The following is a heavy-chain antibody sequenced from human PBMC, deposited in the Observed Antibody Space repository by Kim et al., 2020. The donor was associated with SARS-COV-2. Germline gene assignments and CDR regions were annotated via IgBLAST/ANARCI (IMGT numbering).Heavy chain of an antibody. Sequence: SETLSLTCAVYGGSFSGYYWSWIRQPPGKGLEWIGEINHSGSTNYNPSLKSRVTISVDTSKNQFSLKLSSVTAADTAVYYCARGHVGGSSWHPKYYYYYG. V-gene: IGHV4-34*01. CDR3: ARGHVGGSSWHPKYYYYYG. CDR2: INHSGST. J-gene: IGHJ6*01. CDR1: GGSFSGYY. D-gene: IGHD6-13*01.